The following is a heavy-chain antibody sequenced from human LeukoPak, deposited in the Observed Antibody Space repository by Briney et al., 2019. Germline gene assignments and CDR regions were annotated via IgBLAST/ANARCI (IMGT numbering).Heavy chain of an antibody. CDR1: GFTFSSYG. CDR2: IRYDGSNK. D-gene: IGHD3-22*01. Sequence: GGSLRLTCAASGFTFSSYGMHWVRQAPGKGLEWVAFIRYDGSNKYYADSVKGRFTISRDNPKNTLYLQMNSLRAEDTAVYYCAKDRDDYYDSSGYPDPNFDYWGQGTLVTVSS. CDR3: AKDRDDYYDSSGYPDPNFDY. J-gene: IGHJ4*02. V-gene: IGHV3-30*02.